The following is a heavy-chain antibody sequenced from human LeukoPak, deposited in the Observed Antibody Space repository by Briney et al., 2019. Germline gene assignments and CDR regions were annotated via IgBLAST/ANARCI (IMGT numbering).Heavy chain of an antibody. Sequence: ASVKVSCKASGYTFTSFDITWVRQAPGQGLEWMGWMNPSSGNTGYAQKFQGRVTMTRDTSIDTDYMELNSLRYEDTAVYYCARGVMNYSFLSAYYPNWLDPWGQGTLVTISS. J-gene: IGHJ5*02. CDR3: ARGVMNYSFLSAYYPNWLDP. V-gene: IGHV1-8*01. CDR2: MNPSSGNT. CDR1: GYTFTSFD. D-gene: IGHD3-3*01.